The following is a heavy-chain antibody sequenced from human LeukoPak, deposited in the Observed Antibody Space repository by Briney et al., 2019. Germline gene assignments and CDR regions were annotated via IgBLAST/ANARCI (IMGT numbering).Heavy chain of an antibody. CDR3: ARHTDSSGDYDP. J-gene: IGHJ5*02. V-gene: IGHV4-59*08. D-gene: IGHD3-22*01. CDR2: IYYSGST. CDR1: GGSISGYY. Sequence: SETLSLTCTVSGGSISGYYWSWIRQPPGKGLEWIGYIYYSGSTNYNPSLKSRVTISLDTSKNQFSLKLSSVTAADTAVYYCARHTDSSGDYDPWGQGTLITVSS.